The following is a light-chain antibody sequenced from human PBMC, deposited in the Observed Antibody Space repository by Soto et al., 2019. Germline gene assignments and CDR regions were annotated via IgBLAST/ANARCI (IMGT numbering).Light chain of an antibody. J-gene: IGKJ2*01. Sequence: DIQMTQSPSTVSASVGDAVTITCRASQPSSSWLACFRQRPGKAPELLIYAASTLHSGVPSRFSGSGSETAFARTISGLQHEEFANYYCQQASSFPHTFGQGTRLDIK. CDR2: AAS. CDR3: QQASSFPHT. V-gene: IGKV1-12*01. CDR1: QPSSSW.